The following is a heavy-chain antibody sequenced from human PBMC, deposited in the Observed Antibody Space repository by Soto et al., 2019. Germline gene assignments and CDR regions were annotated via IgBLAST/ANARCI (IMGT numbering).Heavy chain of an antibody. CDR3: ARSLVLNGMDV. D-gene: IGHD2-15*01. CDR1: GYTFTIYY. CDR2: INPSGGST. V-gene: IGHV1-46*03. Sequence: ASVKVSCKASGYTFTIYYIHWVRQAPGQGLEWMGIINPSGGSTSYAQKFQGRVTMTRDTSTSTVYMELSSLRSEDTAVYYCARSLVLNGMDVWGQGTTVTVSS. J-gene: IGHJ6*02.